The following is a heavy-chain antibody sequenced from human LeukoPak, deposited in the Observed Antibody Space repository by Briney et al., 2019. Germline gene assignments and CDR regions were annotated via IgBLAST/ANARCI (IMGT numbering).Heavy chain of an antibody. D-gene: IGHD3-9*01. CDR3: ARSPPLRYFFDY. J-gene: IGHJ4*02. CDR1: GYTFTGYY. Sequence: GASVKVSCKASGYTFTGYYMHWVRQAPGQGLEWMGWISAYNGNTNYAQKLQGRVTMTTDTSTSTAYLELRSLRSDDTAVYYCARSPPLRYFFDYWGQGTLVTVSS. CDR2: ISAYNGNT. V-gene: IGHV1-18*04.